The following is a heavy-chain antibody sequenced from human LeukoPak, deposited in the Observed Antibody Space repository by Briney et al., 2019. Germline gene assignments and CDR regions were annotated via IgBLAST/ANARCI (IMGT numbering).Heavy chain of an antibody. CDR2: INHSGST. J-gene: IGHJ4*02. CDR1: GGSFSGYY. CDR3: ARVGYDSSGYFTAPDY. V-gene: IGHV4-34*01. Sequence: SETLSLTCAVYGGSFSGYYWSWIRQPPGKGLEWIVEINHSGSTNYNPSLKSRVTISVDTSKNQFSLKLSSVTAADTAVYYCARVGYDSSGYFTAPDYWGQGTLVTVSS. D-gene: IGHD3-22*01.